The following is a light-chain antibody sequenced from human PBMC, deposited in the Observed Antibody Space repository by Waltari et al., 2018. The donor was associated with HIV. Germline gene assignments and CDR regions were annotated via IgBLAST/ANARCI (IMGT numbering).Light chain of an antibody. J-gene: IGLJ1*01. CDR2: SNN. CDR1: SSNLGNNT. CDR3: AARDDSLNGYV. V-gene: IGLV1-44*01. Sequence: QSVLTQPPSASGTPGQRVTISCSGSSSNLGNNTVNWYQQLPGTAPKLLIYSNNQRPSGVPDRFSGSKSGTSASLAISGLQSEDEADYYCAARDDSLNGYVFGTGTKVTVL.